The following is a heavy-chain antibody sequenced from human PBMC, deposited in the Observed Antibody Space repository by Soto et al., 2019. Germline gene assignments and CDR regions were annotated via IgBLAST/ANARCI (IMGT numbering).Heavy chain of an antibody. CDR3: ARREDTAVALDY. Sequence: GESLKISCHASGYTFTSYWIGWVRQMPGKGLEWMGIIYPGDSDTRYSPSFQGQVTISADKSISTAYLQWSSLKASDTAMYYCARREDTAVALDYWGQGTLVAVSS. D-gene: IGHD5-18*01. J-gene: IGHJ4*02. CDR2: IYPGDSDT. V-gene: IGHV5-51*01. CDR1: GYTFTSYW.